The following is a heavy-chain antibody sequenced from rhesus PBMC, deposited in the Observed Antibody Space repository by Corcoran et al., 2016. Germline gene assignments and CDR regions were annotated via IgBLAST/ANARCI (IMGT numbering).Heavy chain of an antibody. J-gene: IGHJ4*01. CDR1: GGSVSGDW. Sequence: QVQLQQWGEGLVKSSETLSLTCAVYGGSVSGDWWGWIRQPPGKGLPWIGGIRSGGNTNYNPSLKSRVTISIDTSKNQFSLKLTSVTAADTAVYYCARQITGGYYFDYWGQGVLVTVSS. V-gene: IGHV4-160*01. CDR2: IRSGGNT. D-gene: IGHD3-34*01. CDR3: ARQITGGYYFDY.